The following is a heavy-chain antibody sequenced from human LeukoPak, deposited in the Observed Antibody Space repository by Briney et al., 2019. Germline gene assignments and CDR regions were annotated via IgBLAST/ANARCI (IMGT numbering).Heavy chain of an antibody. D-gene: IGHD3-3*01. CDR2: ISYDGSNK. J-gene: IGHJ4*02. Sequence: GRSLRLSCAGSGFTFSSYAMHWVRQAPGKGLEWVAVISYDGSNKYYADSVKGRFTISRDNSKNTLYLQMNSLRAEDTAVYYCARVPLDFGVVIIPYWGQGTLVTVSS. CDR1: GFTFSSYA. V-gene: IGHV3-30-3*01. CDR3: ARVPLDFGVVIIPY.